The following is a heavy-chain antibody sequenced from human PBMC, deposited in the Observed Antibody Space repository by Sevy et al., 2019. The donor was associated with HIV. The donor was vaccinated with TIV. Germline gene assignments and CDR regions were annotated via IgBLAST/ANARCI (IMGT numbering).Heavy chain of an antibody. J-gene: IGHJ4*02. Sequence: ASVKVSCKASGYTFTTYDIIWVRQATGQGLEWMGWMTPNSGNTGYAQKFQGRVTMTRNTSISTAYMDLSSLRSEDTAVYYCATTKDYYDSSGSPFDDWGQGTLVTVSS. V-gene: IGHV1-8*01. CDR3: ATTKDYYDSSGSPFDD. D-gene: IGHD3-22*01. CDR1: GYTFTTYD. CDR2: MTPNSGNT.